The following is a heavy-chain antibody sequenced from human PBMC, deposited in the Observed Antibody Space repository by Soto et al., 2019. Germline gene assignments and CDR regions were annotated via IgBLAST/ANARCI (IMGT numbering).Heavy chain of an antibody. Sequence: QLQLQESGSGLVKTSQTQSLTCAVTGGTISGGGYSWNWIRQQPGKGLEWIGYIYHSGNTLYNPSLKSRVTISIDKSKNQFSRKLSSVTAADTAVYYCARDQLEGNWFDPWGQGTLVTVSS. D-gene: IGHD1-1*01. V-gene: IGHV4-30-2*01. CDR3: ARDQLEGNWFDP. CDR1: GGTISGGGYS. J-gene: IGHJ5*02. CDR2: IYHSGNT.